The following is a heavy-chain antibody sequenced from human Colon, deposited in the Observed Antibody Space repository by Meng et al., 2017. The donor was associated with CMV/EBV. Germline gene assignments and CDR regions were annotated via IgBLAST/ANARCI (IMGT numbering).Heavy chain of an antibody. CDR3: ARGYCSTTTCMGGY. J-gene: IGHJ4*02. V-gene: IGHV3-7*01. Sequence: GESLKISCEVSGFNFNFYWMSWVRQAPGKGLEWVANINRDGSEKNYVDSVKGRFTVSRDNVKNSLYLQMNSLRVEDMAFYYCARGYCSTTTCMGGYWGQGTLVTVSS. CDR2: INRDGSEK. CDR1: GFNFNFYW. D-gene: IGHD2-2*01.